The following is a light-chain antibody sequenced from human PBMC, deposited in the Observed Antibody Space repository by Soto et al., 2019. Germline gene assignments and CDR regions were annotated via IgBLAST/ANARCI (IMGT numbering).Light chain of an antibody. J-gene: IGLJ1*01. Sequence: QSVLTQPPSASGTPGQRVTISCSTSSSNLGDNAVNWYQHVPGTAPKLLIYSYDQRPSGVPDRFSGSKSVTSASLAISGLQSEYEADYYCAAWDASLDGYVFGTGTKLTVL. CDR3: AAWDASLDGYV. CDR1: SSNLGDNA. V-gene: IGLV1-44*01. CDR2: SYD.